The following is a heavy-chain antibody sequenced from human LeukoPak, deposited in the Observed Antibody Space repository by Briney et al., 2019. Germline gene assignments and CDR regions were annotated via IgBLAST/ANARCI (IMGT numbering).Heavy chain of an antibody. CDR1: GGSFSGYY. V-gene: IGHV4-34*01. CDR2: INHSGST. J-gene: IGHJ5*02. CDR3: ARHRCSGGSCYPMNWFDP. Sequence: SETLSLTCAVYGGSFSGYYWSWIRQPPGKGLEWIGEINHSGSTNYNPSLKSRVTISVDTSKNQFSLKLSFVTAADTAVYYCARHRCSGGSCYPMNWFDPWGQGTLVTVSS. D-gene: IGHD2-15*01.